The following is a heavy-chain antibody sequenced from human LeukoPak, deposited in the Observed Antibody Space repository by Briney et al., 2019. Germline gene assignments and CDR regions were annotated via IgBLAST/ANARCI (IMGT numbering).Heavy chain of an antibody. CDR1: GFSFSNFW. D-gene: IGHD6-13*01. Sequence: SGESLRLSCVASGFSFSNFWMSWVRQPPGERPEWLTNIKQDGSQRYYVDSVRGRFTISRDNAKNSLYLQMNSLRAEDTAVYYCARDRDSSWYPYLDQWGQGTLVTVSS. CDR3: ARDRDSSWYPYLDQ. J-gene: IGHJ4*02. V-gene: IGHV3-7*03. CDR2: IKQDGSQR.